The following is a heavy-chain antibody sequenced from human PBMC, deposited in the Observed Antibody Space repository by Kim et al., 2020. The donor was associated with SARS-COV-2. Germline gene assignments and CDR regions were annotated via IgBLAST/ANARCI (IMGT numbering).Heavy chain of an antibody. CDR2: ISAYNGNT. V-gene: IGHV1-18*01. CDR3: ARDDIVVVPGGFLDYYYYGMDF. CDR1: GYTFTSYG. Sequence: ASVKVSYKASGYTFTSYGISWVRQAPGQGLEWMGWISAYNGNTNYAQKLQGRVTMTTDTSTSTAYMELRSLRSDDTAVYYCARDDIVVVPGGFLDYYYYGMDFWGQGTTVTVSS. D-gene: IGHD2-2*01. J-gene: IGHJ6*02.